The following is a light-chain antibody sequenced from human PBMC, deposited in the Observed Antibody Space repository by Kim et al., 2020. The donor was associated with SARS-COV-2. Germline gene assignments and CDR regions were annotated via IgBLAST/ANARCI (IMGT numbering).Light chain of an antibody. Sequence: LMLTQPHSVSESPGKTVTISCTRSSGSIASNYVQWYQQRPGSAPTTVIYEDNQRPSGVPDRFSGSIDSSSNSASLTISGLKTEDEADYYCQSYDSSNQGVFGGGTQLTVL. CDR1: SGSIASNY. CDR2: EDN. CDR3: QSYDSSNQGV. V-gene: IGLV6-57*04. J-gene: IGLJ3*02.